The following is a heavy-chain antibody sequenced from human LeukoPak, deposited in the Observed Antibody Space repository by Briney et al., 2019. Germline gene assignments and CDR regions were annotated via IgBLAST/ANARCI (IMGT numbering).Heavy chain of an antibody. J-gene: IGHJ4*02. CDR3: AREKNGNEPFDY. CDR2: LYNTRNT. CDR1: GASISSYY. V-gene: IGHV4-59*01. D-gene: IGHD4-23*01. Sequence: PSETLSPTCTVSGASISSYYWSWIRQPPGKGLEWIGYLYNTRNTYYNPSLKSRVTISVDTSKNQFSLKVSSVTAADTAVYYCAREKNGNEPFDYWGQGALVTVSS.